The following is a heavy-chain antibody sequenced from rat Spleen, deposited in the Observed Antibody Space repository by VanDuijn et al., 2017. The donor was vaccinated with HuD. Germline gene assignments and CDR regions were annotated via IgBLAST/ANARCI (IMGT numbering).Heavy chain of an antibody. D-gene: IGHD1-4*01. CDR3: AWSPGITTVGY. V-gene: IGHV6-6*01. CDR2: IKAKSNNYAT. Sequence: EVQVLESGGGLVQPGNSLKLSCATSGFTFSTAWMYWYRQFPEKRLEWVARIKAKSNNYATDYTESVKGRFTISRDDSKSSIYLQMNNLKEEDTAIYYCAWSPGITTVGYWGQGVMVTVSS. CDR1: GFTFSTAW. J-gene: IGHJ2*01.